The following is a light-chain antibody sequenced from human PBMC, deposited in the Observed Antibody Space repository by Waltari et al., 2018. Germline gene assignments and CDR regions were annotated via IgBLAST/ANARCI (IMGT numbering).Light chain of an antibody. CDR1: SGSVSTSYY. J-gene: IGLJ2*01. Sequence: QTVVTQEPSLSVSPGGTVTLTCGLISGSVSTSYYPRWYQQTPGQAPRTLIFSTNTRSSGVPDRFSGSILGNKAALTITGAQADDESDYYCVLYMGNGISLFGGGTRLTVL. V-gene: IGLV8-61*01. CDR3: VLYMGNGISL. CDR2: STN.